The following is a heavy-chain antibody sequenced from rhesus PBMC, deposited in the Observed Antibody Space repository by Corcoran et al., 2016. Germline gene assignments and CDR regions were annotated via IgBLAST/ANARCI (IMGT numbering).Heavy chain of an antibody. Sequence: QLQLQESGPGLVKPSETLSLTCAVSGGSISSGYCWSWIRQPPGKGLAWMGNIFGSYGTTYYNPPLLSRVTTSKDTSKNQFSLKRACVTAADTAVYYCARGGCSGDRTRGGGFDFWGQGLRVTV. CDR3: ARGGCSGDRTRGGGFDF. CDR1: GGSISSGYC. CDR2: IFGSYGTT. J-gene: IGHJ3*01. D-gene: IGHD6-31*01. V-gene: IGHV4S7*01.